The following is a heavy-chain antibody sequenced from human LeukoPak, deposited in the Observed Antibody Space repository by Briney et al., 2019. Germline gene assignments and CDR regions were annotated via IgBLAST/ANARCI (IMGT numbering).Heavy chain of an antibody. CDR1: RFTFSSYA. CDR2: ISYDGSNK. J-gene: IGHJ3*02. V-gene: IGHV3-30-3*01. D-gene: IGHD3-22*01. Sequence: GRSLRLFCAASRFTFSSYAMHRGRQAPGKGLEWVAVISYDGSNKYYADSVKGRFTISRDNSKNTLYLQMNSLRAEDTAVYYCARDIPYDSSGDVGNAFDIWGQGTMVTVSS. CDR3: ARDIPYDSSGDVGNAFDI.